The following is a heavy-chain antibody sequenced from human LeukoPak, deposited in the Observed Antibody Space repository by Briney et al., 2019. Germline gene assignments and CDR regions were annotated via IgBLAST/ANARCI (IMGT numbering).Heavy chain of an antibody. Sequence: GGSLRLSCAASGFTFSSYGMHWVRQAPGKGLEWVAVISYDGSNKYYADSVKGRFTISRDNSKNTLYLQMNSLRAEDMAVYYCAKVNGDYYYGMDVWGQGTTVTVSS. CDR1: GFTFSSYG. CDR3: AKVNGDYYYGMDV. J-gene: IGHJ6*02. CDR2: ISYDGSNK. V-gene: IGHV3-30*18. D-gene: IGHD4-17*01.